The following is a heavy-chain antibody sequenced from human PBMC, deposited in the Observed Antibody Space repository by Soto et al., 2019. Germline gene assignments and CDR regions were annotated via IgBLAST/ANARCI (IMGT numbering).Heavy chain of an antibody. CDR1: GVTFSSYA. V-gene: IGHV3-23*01. CDR2: ISGSGGST. J-gene: IGHJ4*02. D-gene: IGHD5-18*01. CDR3: AREGYSYDTGNFDY. Sequence: GGSLRLSCAASGVTFSSYAMSWVRQAPGKGLEWVSAISGSGGSTYYADSVKGRFTISRDNSKNTLYLQMNSLRAEDTAVYYCAREGYSYDTGNFDYWGQGTLVTVSS.